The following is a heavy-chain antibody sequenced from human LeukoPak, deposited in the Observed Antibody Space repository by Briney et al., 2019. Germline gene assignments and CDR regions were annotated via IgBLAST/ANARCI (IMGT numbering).Heavy chain of an antibody. J-gene: IGHJ5*02. CDR2: IWYDGSNK. D-gene: IGHD1-7*01. CDR1: GFTFSNYG. CDR3: ARELPPVVNYRFDH. Sequence: AGSLTLSCAASGFTFSNYGMHWVRQAPGKGLEWVAVIWYDGSNKYCADSVKGRFTISRDNSKNTLYLQINSLRDEDTAMYYCARELPPVVNYRFDHWGQGTLVTVSS. V-gene: IGHV3-33*01.